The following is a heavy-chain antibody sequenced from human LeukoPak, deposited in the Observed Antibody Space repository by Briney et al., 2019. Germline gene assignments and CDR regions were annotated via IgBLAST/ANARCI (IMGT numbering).Heavy chain of an antibody. D-gene: IGHD5-18*01. CDR1: GGSIRSNHHY. J-gene: IGHJ6*03. CDR3: ARDFIAWTQLPNEDYYYYYYMDV. Sequence: SETLSLTCTVSGGSIRSNHHYWGWIRQPPGKGLEWIGNIYFNGNIAYNPSLKSRVTISVDTSKNQFSLKLSSVTAADTAVYYCARDFIAWTQLPNEDYYYYYYMDVWGKGTTVTISS. CDR2: IYFNGNI. V-gene: IGHV4-39*07.